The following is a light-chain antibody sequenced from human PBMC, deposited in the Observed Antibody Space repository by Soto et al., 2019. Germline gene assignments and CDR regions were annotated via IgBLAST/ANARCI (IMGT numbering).Light chain of an antibody. J-gene: IGKJ4*01. CDR2: DAS. V-gene: IGKV3-11*01. CDR3: QQRSNWRLT. CDR1: QSVSSY. Sequence: EIVLTQSPATLSLSPGERATLSGRASQSVSSYLAWYQQKPGQAPRLLIYDASNRATGIPARFSGSGSGTDFTLTISSLEPEDFAVYYCQQRSNWRLTFGGGTKVEIK.